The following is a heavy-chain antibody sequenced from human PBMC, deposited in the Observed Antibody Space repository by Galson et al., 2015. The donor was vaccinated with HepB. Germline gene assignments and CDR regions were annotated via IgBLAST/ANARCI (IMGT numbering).Heavy chain of an antibody. CDR2: INPNSGGT. CDR3: ARISGFWSGWEVDY. J-gene: IGHJ4*02. D-gene: IGHD3-3*01. V-gene: IGHV1-2*02. Sequence: SCKASGYTFTGYYMHWVRQAPGQGLEWMGWINPNSGGTNYAQKFQGRVTMTRDTSISTAYMELSRLRSDDTAVYYCARISGFWSGWEVDYWGQGTLVTVSS. CDR1: GYTFTGYY.